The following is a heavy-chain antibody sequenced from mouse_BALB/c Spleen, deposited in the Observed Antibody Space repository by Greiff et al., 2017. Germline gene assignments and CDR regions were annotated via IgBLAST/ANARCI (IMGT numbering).Heavy chain of an antibody. J-gene: IGHJ4*01. D-gene: IGHD2-2*01. CDR2: ISTYYGDA. CDR1: GYTFTDYA. Sequence: QVHVKQSGAELVRPGVSVKISCKGSGYTFTDYAMHWVKQSHAKSLEWIGVISTYYGDASYNQKFKGKATMTVDKSSSTAYMELARLTSEDSAIYYCAKGGVYGYDKYYYAMDYWGQGTSVTVSS. CDR3: AKGGVYGYDKYYYAMDY. V-gene: IGHV1S137*01.